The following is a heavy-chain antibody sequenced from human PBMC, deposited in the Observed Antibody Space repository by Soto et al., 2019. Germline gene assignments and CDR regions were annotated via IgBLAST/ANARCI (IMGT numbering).Heavy chain of an antibody. CDR1: GGTFSSYA. CDR2: IIPIFGTA. D-gene: IGHD4-17*01. V-gene: IGHV1-69*06. CDR3: ARMMTTVTPDGFGFDY. J-gene: IGHJ4*02. Sequence: SVKVSCKASGGTFSSYAISWVRQAPGQGLEWMGGIIPIFGTANYAQKFQGRVTITADKSTSTAYMELSSLRSEDTAVYYCARMMTTVTPDGFGFDYWGQGTLVTVSS.